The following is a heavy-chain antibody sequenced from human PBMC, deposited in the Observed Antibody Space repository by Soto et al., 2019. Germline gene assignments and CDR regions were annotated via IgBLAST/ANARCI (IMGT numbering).Heavy chain of an antibody. V-gene: IGHV3-73*01. CDR2: IRSKANSYAT. CDR1: GFTFSGSA. J-gene: IGHJ6*03. D-gene: IGHD2-21*01. Sequence: EVQLVESGGGLVQPGGSLKLSCAASGFTFSGSAMHWVRQASGKGLEWVGRIRSKANSYATAYAASVKGRFTISRDDSKNTADLQMNSLKTEDTAVYYCTIVIVDYYYYYYMDVWGKGTTVTVSS. CDR3: TIVIVDYYYYYYMDV.